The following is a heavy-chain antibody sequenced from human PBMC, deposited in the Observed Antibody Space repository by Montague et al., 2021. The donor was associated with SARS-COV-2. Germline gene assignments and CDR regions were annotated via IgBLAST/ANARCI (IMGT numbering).Heavy chain of an antibody. CDR1: GFTFNDYS. Sequence: SLRLSCAASGFTFNDYSMGWARQATGKGLEWAATINGRGGATYYADSVQGRFIISRDNFKNTLYLQLTSLTAGDTAVYYCSKDPLKYGGHYIEYWGQGALVTVSS. D-gene: IGHD4-23*01. CDR2: INGRGGAT. V-gene: IGHV3-23*01. J-gene: IGHJ4*02. CDR3: SKDPLKYGGHYIEY.